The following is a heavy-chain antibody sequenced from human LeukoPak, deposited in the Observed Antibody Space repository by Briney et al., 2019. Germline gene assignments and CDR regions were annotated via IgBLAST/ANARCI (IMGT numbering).Heavy chain of an antibody. V-gene: IGHV4-39*01. D-gene: IGHD3-10*01. CDR3: ARQISDYYYYYIDV. J-gene: IGHJ6*03. CDR2: IYYSGTT. Sequence: KTSETLSLTCSVSGGSISSSNYYWGWIRQPPGKGLEWIGTIYYSGTTYYNPSLESRVTKSEDMSKNQFSLTLRSVTAADTAVYYCARQISDYYYYYIDVWGKGTTVTVSS. CDR1: GGSISSSNYY.